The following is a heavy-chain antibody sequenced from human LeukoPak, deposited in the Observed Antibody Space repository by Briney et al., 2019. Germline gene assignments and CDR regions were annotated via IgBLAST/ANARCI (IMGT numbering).Heavy chain of an antibody. J-gene: IGHJ6*03. CDR2: MYYSGSS. CDR3: ARDGSNYYMDV. CDR1: VASTKSSY. D-gene: IGHD2-8*01. V-gene: IGHV4-59*01. Sequence: SETLSLTSMDPVASTKSSYGSWIRHPPGKGLEWIGYMYYSGSSNYNPSLKSRVTISVDTSKNQFSLKLNSVTAADTAVYYCARDGSNYYMDVWGKGTTVTVSS.